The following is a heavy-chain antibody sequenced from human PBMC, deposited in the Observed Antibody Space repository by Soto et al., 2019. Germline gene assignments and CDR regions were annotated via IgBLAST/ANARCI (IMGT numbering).Heavy chain of an antibody. D-gene: IGHD6-19*01. CDR1: GFTFSDYY. V-gene: IGHV3-11*01. J-gene: IGHJ4*02. CDR2: ITSSGRTI. CDR3: ARENEQWVAADN. Sequence: VQLVESGGGLVKPGGSLRLSCAASGFTFSDYYMSWIRQAPGKGLEWVSYITSSGRTIYYADSVKGRFTISRDNAKNSLYLQRNSLRAEDTAVYYCARENEQWVAADNWGQGTLVTVSS.